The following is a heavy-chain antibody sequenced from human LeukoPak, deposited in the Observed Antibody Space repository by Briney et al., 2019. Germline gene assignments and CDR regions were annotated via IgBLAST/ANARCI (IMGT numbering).Heavy chain of an antibody. Sequence: PSESLSLTCTVSGGSISSSYWSWIRQPPGKGLEWIGYIYYSGSANYNPSLKSRVTISVDTSKNQVSLKLSSVTAADTAVYYCARRGGCSSTSCVLRRPFDYWGQGTLVTVSS. D-gene: IGHD2-2*01. CDR2: IYYSGSA. CDR1: GGSISSSY. CDR3: ARRGGCSSTSCVLRRPFDY. J-gene: IGHJ4*02. V-gene: IGHV4-59*12.